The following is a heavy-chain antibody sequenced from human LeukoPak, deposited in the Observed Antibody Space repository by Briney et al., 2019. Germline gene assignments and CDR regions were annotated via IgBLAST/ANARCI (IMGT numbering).Heavy chain of an antibody. J-gene: IGHJ4*02. D-gene: IGHD2/OR15-2a*01. CDR2: VLRSENT. CDR1: GGSINTYY. Sequence: SETLSLTCTVSGGSINTYYWSWIRQPPGKGLEWIGYVLRSENTNYSPSLSSRVTISVDASKNQFSLKLTSLTAADTAVYYCARGSYQDFLPNYWSQGTLVTASS. CDR3: ARGSYQDFLPNY. V-gene: IGHV4-59*01.